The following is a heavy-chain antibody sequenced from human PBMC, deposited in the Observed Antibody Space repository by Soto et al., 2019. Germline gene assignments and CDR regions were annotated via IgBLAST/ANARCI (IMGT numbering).Heavy chain of an antibody. Sequence: GASVKVSCKASGGTFSSYAISWVRQAPGQGLEWMGGIIPIFGTANYAQKFQGRVTITADESTSTAYMELSSLRSEDTAVYYCARIYGSEHGAFDIWGQWTMVTVSS. J-gene: IGHJ3*02. CDR3: ARIYGSEHGAFDI. CDR2: IIPIFGTA. V-gene: IGHV1-69*13. CDR1: GGTFSSYA. D-gene: IGHD3-10*01.